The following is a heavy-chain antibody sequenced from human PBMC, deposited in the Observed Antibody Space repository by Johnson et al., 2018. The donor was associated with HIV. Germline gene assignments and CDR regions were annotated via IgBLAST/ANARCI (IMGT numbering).Heavy chain of an antibody. CDR2: ISYDGSNK. Sequence: QMQLVESGGGVVQPGRSLRLSCAASGFTFSSYGMHWVRQAPGKGLEWVAVISYDGSNKYYADSVKGRFTISRDNSKNTLYLQMNSLRAEDTAVYYCARDPPADAFDIWGQVTMVTVSS. CDR3: ARDPPADAFDI. V-gene: IGHV3-30*03. J-gene: IGHJ3*02. CDR1: GFTFSSYG.